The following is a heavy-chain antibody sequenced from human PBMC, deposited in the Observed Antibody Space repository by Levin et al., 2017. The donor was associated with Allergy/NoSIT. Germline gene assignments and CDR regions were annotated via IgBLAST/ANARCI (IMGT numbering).Heavy chain of an antibody. Sequence: PSETLSLTCAVYGGSFSGYYWSWIRQPPGKGLEWIGEINHSGSTNYNPSLKSRVTISVDTSKNQFSLKLSSVTAADTAVYYCARGFRYSNYRGYNWFDPWGQGTLVTVSS. CDR2: INHSGST. D-gene: IGHD4-11*01. CDR3: ARGFRYSNYRGYNWFDP. V-gene: IGHV4-34*01. CDR1: GGSFSGYY. J-gene: IGHJ5*02.